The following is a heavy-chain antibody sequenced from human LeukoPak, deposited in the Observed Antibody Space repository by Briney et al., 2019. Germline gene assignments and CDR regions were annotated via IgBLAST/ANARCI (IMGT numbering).Heavy chain of an antibody. CDR3: SGGSGWLRDV. V-gene: IGHV3-7*01. Sequence: QPGGSLRLSCAASGFTFNGYWMNWVRQAPGKGLEWVANIKKDGSETKYVDSLRGRFTISRDNAKNSLYLQINGLTVEDTAVYYCSGGSGWLRDVWGKGTTVTVSS. D-gene: IGHD6-19*01. J-gene: IGHJ6*04. CDR1: GFTFNGYW. CDR2: IKKDGSET.